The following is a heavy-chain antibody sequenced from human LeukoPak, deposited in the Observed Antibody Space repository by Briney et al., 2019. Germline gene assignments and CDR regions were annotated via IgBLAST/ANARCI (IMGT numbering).Heavy chain of an antibody. J-gene: IGHJ4*02. Sequence: PGGSLRLSCAASGFTFSSYAMHWVRQAPGKGLEWVAVISYDGSNKYYADSVKGRFTISRDNSKNTLYLQMNSLRAEDTAVYYCARERQLLHYFDYWGQGTLVTVSS. D-gene: IGHD2-2*01. V-gene: IGHV3-30-3*01. CDR1: GFTFSSYA. CDR3: ARERQLLHYFDY. CDR2: ISYDGSNK.